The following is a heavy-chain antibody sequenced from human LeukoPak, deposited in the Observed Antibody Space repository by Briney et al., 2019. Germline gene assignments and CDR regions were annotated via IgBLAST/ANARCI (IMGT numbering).Heavy chain of an antibody. D-gene: IGHD1-7*01. CDR2: IIPIFGTA. J-gene: IGHJ3*02. V-gene: IGHV1-69*05. Sequence: ASVKVSCKASGGTFSSYAISWVRQAPGQGLEWVGGIIPIFGTANYAQKFQGRVTITTDESTSTAYMELSSLRSEDTAVYYCARTQSWFGRGYNWNYRPTHDAFDIWGQGTMVTVSS. CDR3: ARTQSWFGRGYNWNYRPTHDAFDI. CDR1: GGTFSSYA.